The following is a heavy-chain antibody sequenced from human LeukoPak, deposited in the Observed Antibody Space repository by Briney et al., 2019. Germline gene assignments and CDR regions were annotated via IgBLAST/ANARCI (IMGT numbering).Heavy chain of an antibody. Sequence: GGSLRLSCAASGFTFSSYGMHWVRQAPGKGLEWVAFIRYDGSNKYYADSVKGRFTISRDNAKNTLYLQMNSLRAEDTAVYYCAREPSSWYVRGWFDPWGQGTLVTVSS. J-gene: IGHJ5*02. CDR3: AREPSSWYVRGWFDP. D-gene: IGHD6-13*01. V-gene: IGHV3-30*02. CDR1: GFTFSSYG. CDR2: IRYDGSNK.